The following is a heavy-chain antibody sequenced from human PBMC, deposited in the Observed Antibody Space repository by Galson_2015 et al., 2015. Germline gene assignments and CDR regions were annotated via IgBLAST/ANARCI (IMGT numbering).Heavy chain of an antibody. J-gene: IGHJ4*02. Sequence: SLRLSCAASGLTFSSSAMRGVRQAPGKGLEWVAVITYDGSTADYADSVKGRFTISTDNSKNTLYLQMNNLRAEDTAVYSCASNWNSFESWGQGPLPPASP. CDR2: ITYDGSTA. CDR3: ASNWNSFES. V-gene: IGHV3-30-3*02. CDR1: GLTFSSSA. D-gene: IGHD1-20*01.